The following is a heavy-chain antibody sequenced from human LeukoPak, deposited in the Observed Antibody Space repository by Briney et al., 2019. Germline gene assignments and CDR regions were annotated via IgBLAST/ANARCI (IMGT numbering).Heavy chain of an antibody. CDR1: GFTFSDYY. D-gene: IGHD6-19*01. CDR2: ISSSGSTI. V-gene: IGHV3-11*01. CDR3: ARDLIAVAAPDY. Sequence: GGSLRLSCAASGFTFSDYYMSWIRQAPGKGLEWVSYISSSGSTIYYADSVKGQFTISRDNAKNSLYLQMNSLRAEDTAVYYCARDLIAVAAPDYWGQGTLVTVSS. J-gene: IGHJ4*02.